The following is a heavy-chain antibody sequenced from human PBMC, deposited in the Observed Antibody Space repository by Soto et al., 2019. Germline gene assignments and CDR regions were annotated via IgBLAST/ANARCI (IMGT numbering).Heavy chain of an antibody. J-gene: IGHJ6*02. V-gene: IGHV4-34*01. Sequence: SETLSLTCAVYGGSFSGYYWSWIRQPPGKGLEWIGEINHSGSTNYNPSLKSRVTISVDTSKNQFSLKLSSVTAADTAVYYCARGRDTIFGVVSYYGMDVWGQGTTVTV. CDR1: GGSFSGYY. D-gene: IGHD3-3*01. CDR2: INHSGST. CDR3: ARGRDTIFGVVSYYGMDV.